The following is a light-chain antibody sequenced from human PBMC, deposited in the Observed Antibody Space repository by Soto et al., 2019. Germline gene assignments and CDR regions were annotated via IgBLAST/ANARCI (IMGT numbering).Light chain of an antibody. CDR2: AVS. J-gene: IGLJ1*01. CDR3: SSYTSSSTLGV. V-gene: IGLV2-14*01. Sequence: QSALTQPPSASGSPGQSVTISCTGTSSDVGGYDYVSWYQQHPGKAPKLMIYAVSSRPSGVSNRFSGSKSGNTASLTISGLQAEDEADYYCSSYTSSSTLGVFGTGTKVTVL. CDR1: SSDVGGYDY.